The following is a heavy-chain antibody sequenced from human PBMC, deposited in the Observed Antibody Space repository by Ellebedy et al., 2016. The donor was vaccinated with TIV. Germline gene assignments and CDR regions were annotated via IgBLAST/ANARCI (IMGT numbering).Heavy chain of an antibody. CDR1: GLTFSRYW. CDR3: ASWDFDY. CDR2: IWYDGSIK. V-gene: IGHV3-33*01. D-gene: IGHD7-27*01. Sequence: GESLKISCAASGLTFSRYWMHWIRQAPDKGLEWVAVIWYDGSIKYLADSVKGRFTISRDNFNNTLYLQMNSLRAEDTAVYWCASWDFDYWGQGTLVTVSS. J-gene: IGHJ4*02.